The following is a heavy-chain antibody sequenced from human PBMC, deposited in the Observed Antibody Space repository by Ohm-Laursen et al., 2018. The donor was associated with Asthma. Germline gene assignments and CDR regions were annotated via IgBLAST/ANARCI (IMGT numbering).Heavy chain of an antibody. CDR2: MNPNSGNT. CDR3: ARALYCTGGVCHTRDWFDP. V-gene: IGHV1-8*01. D-gene: IGHD2-8*02. J-gene: IGHJ5*02. CDR1: GYTFTSYD. Sequence: GASVKVSCKASGYTFTSYDINWVRQATGQGLEWMGWMNPNSGNTGYAQKFQGRVTMTRNTSISTAYMELSSLRSEDTAVYYCARALYCTGGVCHTRDWFDPWGQGTLVTVSS.